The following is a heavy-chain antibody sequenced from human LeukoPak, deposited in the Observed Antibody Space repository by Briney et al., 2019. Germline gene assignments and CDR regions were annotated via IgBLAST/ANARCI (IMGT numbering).Heavy chain of an antibody. Sequence: GGSLRLSCAASGFTFSSYGMHWVRQAPGKELEWVAVIWYDGSNKYYADSVKGRFTISRDNSKNTLYLQMNSLRAEDTAVYYCARLSLYGSSWQKDYWGQGTLVIVSS. V-gene: IGHV3-33*01. CDR3: ARLSLYGSSWQKDY. J-gene: IGHJ4*02. D-gene: IGHD6-13*01. CDR1: GFTFSSYG. CDR2: IWYDGSNK.